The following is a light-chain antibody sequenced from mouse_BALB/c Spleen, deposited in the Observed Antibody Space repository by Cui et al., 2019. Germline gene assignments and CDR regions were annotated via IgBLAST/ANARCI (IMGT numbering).Light chain of an antibody. V-gene: IGKV6-23*01. J-gene: IGKJ5*01. CDR2: WAS. Sequence: DIVITPSHTFMSTSVGDRVSITCKASEDVGTAVAWYQQKPGQSPKLLIYWASTRHAGVPDSFTGSGSGTDFTLTISNVQSEDLADYFCQQYSSYPLTFGAGTKLELK. CDR3: QQYSSYPLT. CDR1: EDVGTA.